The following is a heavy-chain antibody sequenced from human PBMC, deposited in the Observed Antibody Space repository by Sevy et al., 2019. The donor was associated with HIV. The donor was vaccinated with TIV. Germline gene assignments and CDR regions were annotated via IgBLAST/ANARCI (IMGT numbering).Heavy chain of an antibody. J-gene: IGHJ4*02. CDR2: IKSKTDGGTR. V-gene: IGHV3-15*01. CDR3: TAGVGTSDCDY. CDR1: GFSFTNAW. D-gene: IGHD1-26*01. Sequence: GGSLRLSCAASGFSFTNAWMSWVRQAPGKRLEWVGRIKSKTDGGTRDFDAPVKGRFAISRDDSKSTFYLQMDSLKTEDTGVYYCTAGVGTSDCDYWGQGILVTVSS.